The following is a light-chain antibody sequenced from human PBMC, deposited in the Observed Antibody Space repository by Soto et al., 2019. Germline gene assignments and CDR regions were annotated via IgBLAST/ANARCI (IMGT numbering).Light chain of an antibody. CDR3: SSYTTSSNYV. V-gene: IGLV2-14*01. Sequence: QSVLAQPASVSGSPGQPITISCTGTSSDVGSYNFVSWYQQLPGKAPKLMIYEVSNRPSGVSNRLSGSKSGNTASLTISGLQAEDEADYYCSSYTTSSNYVFGSGTKVTVL. J-gene: IGLJ1*01. CDR1: SSDVGSYNF. CDR2: EVS.